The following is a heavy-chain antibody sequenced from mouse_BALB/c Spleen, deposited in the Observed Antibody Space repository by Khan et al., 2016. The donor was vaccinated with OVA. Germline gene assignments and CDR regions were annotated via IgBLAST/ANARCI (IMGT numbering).Heavy chain of an antibody. Sequence: EVELVESGGDLVKPEGSLKLSCAASGFTFSTYGMSWVRQTPDKRLEWVATISSGGSYTYYPDSVKGRFTISRDNAKNTRYLQMSSLKSEDTAMFYCARLAYYYGSEGFAYWGQGTLVTVSA. CDR2: ISSGGSYT. V-gene: IGHV5-6*01. CDR1: GFTFSTYG. J-gene: IGHJ3*01. CDR3: ARLAYYYGSEGFAY. D-gene: IGHD1-1*01.